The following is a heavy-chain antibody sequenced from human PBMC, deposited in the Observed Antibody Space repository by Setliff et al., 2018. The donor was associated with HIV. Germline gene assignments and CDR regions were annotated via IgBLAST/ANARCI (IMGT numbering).Heavy chain of an antibody. CDR2: IYHTGST. J-gene: IGHJ4*02. D-gene: IGHD3-3*01. Sequence: SETLSLTCIVSGGSISSSSYYWGWIRQPPGNGLEWIGSIYHTGSTYYKPSLKSRVTISVDTSKNQFSLGLSSVAAGDTAVYYCARSIVPVASGYYYFEYWGQGTPVTVSS. CDR1: GGSISSSSYY. V-gene: IGHV4-39*01. CDR3: ARSIVPVASGYYYFEY.